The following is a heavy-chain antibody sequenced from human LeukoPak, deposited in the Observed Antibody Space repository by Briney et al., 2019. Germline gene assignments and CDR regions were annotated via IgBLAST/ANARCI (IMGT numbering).Heavy chain of an antibody. CDR3: ARAATYYYDSSGQNDAFDI. CDR2: IKEDGSDK. CDR1: GFTFSTYW. D-gene: IGHD3-22*01. V-gene: IGHV3-7*01. Sequence: GXXXRLXCAASGFTFSTYWMSWVRQAPGKGLXXVANIKEDGSDKYYVDSVKGRFTISRDNAKNSLYLQMNSLRAEDTAVYYCARAATYYYDSSGQNDAFDIWGQGTMVTVSS. J-gene: IGHJ3*02.